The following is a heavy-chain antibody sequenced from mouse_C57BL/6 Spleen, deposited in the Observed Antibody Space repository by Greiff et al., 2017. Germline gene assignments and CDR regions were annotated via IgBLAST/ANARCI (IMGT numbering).Heavy chain of an antibody. CDR2: INPSTGGT. J-gene: IGHJ1*03. CDR3: ARNWDRYFDV. CDR1: GYSFTGYY. V-gene: IGHV1-42*01. Sequence: VHVKQSGPELVKPGASVKISCKASGYSFTGYYMNWVKQSPEKSLEWIGEINPSTGGTTYNQKFKAKATLTVDKSSSTAYMQLKSLTSEDSAVYYCARNWDRYFDVWGTGTTVTVSS. D-gene: IGHD4-1*01.